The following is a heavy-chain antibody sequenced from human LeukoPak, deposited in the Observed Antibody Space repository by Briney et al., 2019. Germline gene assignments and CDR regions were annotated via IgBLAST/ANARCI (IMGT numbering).Heavy chain of an antibody. CDR3: ARLKFYDSTGYTPGYYMDV. J-gene: IGHJ6*03. D-gene: IGHD3-22*01. CDR1: GGSIISYY. CDR2: IYPSGST. V-gene: IGHV4-4*07. Sequence: PSETLSLTCTVSGGSIISYYWSWVRQSAGKGLEWIGRIYPSGSTEYNISLKSRVTMSVDMSKKQFSLKLTSVTAADTAVYYCARLKFYDSTGYTPGYYMDVWGKGTTVTVSS.